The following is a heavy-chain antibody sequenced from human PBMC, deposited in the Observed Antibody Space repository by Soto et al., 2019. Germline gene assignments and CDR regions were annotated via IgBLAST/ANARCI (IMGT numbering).Heavy chain of an antibody. CDR1: GGSISSYY. J-gene: IGHJ3*02. D-gene: IGHD3-22*01. V-gene: IGHV4-59*01. CDR2: IYYSGST. CDR3: ASTDYYDSSGYYWVDAFDI. Sequence: SETLSLTCTVSGGSISSYYWSWIRQPPGKGLEWIGYIYYSGSTNYNPSLKSRVTISVDTSKNQFSLKLSSVTAADTAVYYCASTDYYDSSGYYWVDAFDIWGQGTMVTVSS.